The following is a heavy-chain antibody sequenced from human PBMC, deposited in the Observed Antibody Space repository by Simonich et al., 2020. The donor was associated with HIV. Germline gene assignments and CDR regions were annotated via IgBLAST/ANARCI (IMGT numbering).Heavy chain of an antibody. D-gene: IGHD4-17*01. V-gene: IGHV1-69*13. CDR2: FIPIFGTS. CDR1: GGTFSSYA. Sequence: QAQLVQSGAEVKKPGSSVKVSCKASGGTFSSYAISWVRQAPGKGLEWMGRFIPIFGTSNYAQKFQGRVTITVDESPSTAYMELNSLTSEDTAIYYCAREDFGDYGGKHFDYWGQGTLVTVSS. J-gene: IGHJ4*02. CDR3: AREDFGDYGGKHFDY.